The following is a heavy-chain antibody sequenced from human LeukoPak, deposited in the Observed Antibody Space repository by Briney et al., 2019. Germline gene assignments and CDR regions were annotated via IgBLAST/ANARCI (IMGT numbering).Heavy chain of an antibody. V-gene: IGHV4-59*08. CDR3: ARGGENYHPHFDY. D-gene: IGHD1-7*01. CDR1: GGSISSYY. CDR2: IYYSGST. Sequence: SETLSLTCTVSGGSISSYYWSWIRQPPGKGLEWIGYIYYSGSTYYNPSLKSRVTISVDTSKNQFSLRLSSVTAPDTAVYYCARGGENYHPHFDYWGQGTLVTVSS. J-gene: IGHJ4*02.